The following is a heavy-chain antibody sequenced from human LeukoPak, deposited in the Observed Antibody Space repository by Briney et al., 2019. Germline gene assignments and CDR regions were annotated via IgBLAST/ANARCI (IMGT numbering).Heavy chain of an antibody. CDR3: ARRTVTTSYFDY. D-gene: IGHD4-11*01. V-gene: IGHV4-38-2*01. Sequence: PSETLSLTCAVSGYSISSGYYWGWIRQPPGKGLEWIGSIYHSGSTYYNPSLKSRVTTSVDTSKNQFSLKLSSVTAADAAVYYCARRTVTTSYFDYWGQGTLVTVSS. CDR1: GYSISSGYY. J-gene: IGHJ4*02. CDR2: IYHSGST.